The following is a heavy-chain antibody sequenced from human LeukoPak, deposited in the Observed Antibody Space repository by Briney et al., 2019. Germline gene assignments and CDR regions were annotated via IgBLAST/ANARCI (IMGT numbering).Heavy chain of an antibody. V-gene: IGHV4-38-2*02. CDR3: ARIIAVAGHIDY. CDR1: GYSISSGYY. D-gene: IGHD6-19*01. J-gene: IGHJ4*02. CDR2: IYHSGST. Sequence: TSETLSLTCTVSGYSISSGYYWGWIRQPPGKGLEWVGSIYHSGSTYYNPSLKSRVTISVDTSKNQFSLKLSSATAADTAVYYCARIIAVAGHIDYWGQGTLVTVSS.